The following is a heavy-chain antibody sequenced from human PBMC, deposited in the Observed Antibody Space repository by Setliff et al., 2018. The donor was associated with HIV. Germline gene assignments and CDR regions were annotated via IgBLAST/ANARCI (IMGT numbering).Heavy chain of an antibody. Sequence: SETLSLTCAVSGYSISSGYYWGWIRQPPGKGLEWIGSIYHGGTTYYNPSLRSRVTISVDTSKRQFSLNLSSVTAAGTAVYFCARGIGLRPFDAWGQGTLVTVSS. CDR2: IYHGGTT. CDR1: GYSISSGYY. V-gene: IGHV4-38-2*01. CDR3: ARGIGLRPFDA. D-gene: IGHD4-17*01. J-gene: IGHJ4*02.